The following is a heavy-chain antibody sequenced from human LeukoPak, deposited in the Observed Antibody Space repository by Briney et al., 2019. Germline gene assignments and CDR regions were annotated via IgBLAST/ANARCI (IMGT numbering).Heavy chain of an antibody. CDR1: GGSISSSSYY. D-gene: IGHD3-3*01. J-gene: IGHJ4*02. CDR2: IYYSGST. V-gene: IGHV4-39*07. CDR3: ARDRVVRLD. Sequence: ASETLSLTCTVSGGSISSSSYYWGWIRQPPGKGLEWIGSIYYSGSTYYNPSLKSRVTISVDRSKNQFSLKLSSVTAADTAVYYCARDRVVRLDWGQGTLVTVSS.